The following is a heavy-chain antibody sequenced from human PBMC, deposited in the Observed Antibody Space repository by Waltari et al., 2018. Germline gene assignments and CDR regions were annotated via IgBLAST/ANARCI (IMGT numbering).Heavy chain of an antibody. D-gene: IGHD2-15*01. J-gene: IGHJ1*01. CDR3: ARRECSGGSCYSRYFQH. CDR1: GYTFTGYY. Sequence: QVQLVQSGAEVKKPGASVKVSCKASGYTFTGYYMHWVRQAPGQGLEWMGWINPNSGGTNYAQKFQGRVTMTRDTSISTAYMELSRLRSDDTAVYYCARRECSGGSCYSRYFQHWGQGTLVTVSS. CDR2: INPNSGGT. V-gene: IGHV1-2*02.